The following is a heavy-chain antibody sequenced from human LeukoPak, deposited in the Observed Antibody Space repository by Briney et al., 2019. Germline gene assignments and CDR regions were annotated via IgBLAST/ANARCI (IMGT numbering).Heavy chain of an antibody. D-gene: IGHD3-9*01. J-gene: IGHJ1*01. CDR2: INPNSGGT. CDR3: ARDHYDILTGYYPEDFQH. Sequence: ASVKVSCKASGYTFKNYGISWVRQAPGQGLEWMGWINPNSGGTNYAQKFQGRVTMTRDTSISTAYMELSRLRSDDTAVYYCARDHYDILTGYYPEDFQHWGQGTLVTVSS. CDR1: GYTFKNYG. V-gene: IGHV1-2*02.